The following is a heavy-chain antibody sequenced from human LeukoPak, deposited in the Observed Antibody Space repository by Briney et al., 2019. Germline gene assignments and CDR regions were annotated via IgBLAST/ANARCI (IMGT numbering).Heavy chain of an antibody. Sequence: HPGGSLRLSCAASGFTLSSYWMHWVRQAPGKGLVWVSRVNSDGSNINYADSVRGRSTISRDSVKNTLYLQMNSLRAEDTAIYYCARGRGPYGWFDPWGQGTLVTVSS. D-gene: IGHD3-10*01. CDR3: ARGRGPYGWFDP. V-gene: IGHV3-74*01. J-gene: IGHJ5*02. CDR2: VNSDGSNI. CDR1: GFTLSSYW.